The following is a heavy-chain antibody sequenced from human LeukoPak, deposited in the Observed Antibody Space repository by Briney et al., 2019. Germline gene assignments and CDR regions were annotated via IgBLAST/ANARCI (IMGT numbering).Heavy chain of an antibody. CDR3: ARDRYPAAREFDY. J-gene: IGHJ4*02. CDR2: IDTDGSDT. CDR1: GFTFSRYW. V-gene: IGHV3-74*01. D-gene: IGHD2-2*01. Sequence: PGGSLRLSCAASGFTFSRYWMHWVRQAPGKGLVWVSRIDTDGSDTSYADSVKGRFTISRDNAKNTLYLQMNSLRAEDTAVYYCARDRYPAAREFDYWGQGTLVTVSS.